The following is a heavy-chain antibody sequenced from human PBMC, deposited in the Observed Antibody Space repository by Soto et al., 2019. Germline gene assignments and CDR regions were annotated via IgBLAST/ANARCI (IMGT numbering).Heavy chain of an antibody. CDR3: TRRGSPNPEVDV. CDR2: IRSKANSYAT. CDR1: GFTFSDST. V-gene: IGHV3-73*01. J-gene: IGHJ6*02. Sequence: GGSLRLSCAASGFTFSDSTMHWVRQASGKGPEWVGRIRSKANSYATAYAAAVKDRFTISRDDSKNTAYLQMNSLKTEDTAVYYCTRRGSPNPEVDVWGQGTRSPSP. D-gene: IGHD1-26*01.